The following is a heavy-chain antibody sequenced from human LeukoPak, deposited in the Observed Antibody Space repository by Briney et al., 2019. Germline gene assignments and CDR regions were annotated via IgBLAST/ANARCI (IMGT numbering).Heavy chain of an antibody. CDR3: AKGGFGELLISSGFDY. D-gene: IGHD3-10*01. CDR1: GFTFSSYA. Sequence: PGGSLRLSCAASGFTFSSYAMHWVRQAPGKGLEWVSGISWNSGSIGYADSVKGRFTISRDNAKNSLYLQMNSLRAEDTALYYCAKGGFGELLISSGFDYWGQGTLVTVSS. CDR2: ISWNSGSI. V-gene: IGHV3-9*01. J-gene: IGHJ4*02.